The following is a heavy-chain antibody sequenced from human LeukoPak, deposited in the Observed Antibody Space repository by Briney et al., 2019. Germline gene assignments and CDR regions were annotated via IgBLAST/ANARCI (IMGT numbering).Heavy chain of an antibody. CDR1: GYTFTGYY. D-gene: IGHD2-2*02. Sequence: GASVKVSCKASGYTFTGYYMHWVRQAPGQGLEWMGWINPNSGGTNYAQKFQGRVTMTRDTSISTAYMELSRLRSDDTAVYYCARRPHCPGSTCYTRWFDTWGQGTLVTVSS. CDR2: INPNSGGT. CDR3: ARRPHCPGSTCYTRWFDT. V-gene: IGHV1-2*02. J-gene: IGHJ5*02.